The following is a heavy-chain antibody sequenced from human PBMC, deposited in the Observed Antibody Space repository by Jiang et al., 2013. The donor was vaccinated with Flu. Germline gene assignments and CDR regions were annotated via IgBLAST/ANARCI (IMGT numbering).Heavy chain of an antibody. V-gene: IGHV1-2*06. CDR3: ALEGTKTTDGMDV. D-gene: IGHD4-17*01. J-gene: IGHJ6*02. CDR2: INPNSGGT. CDR1: GYTFTGYY. Sequence: SGAEVKKPGASVKVSCKSSGYTFTGYYMHWVRQAPGQGLEWMGRINPNSGGTNYAQRFEGRVTMTRDTSIRAGYMELSGLTSDDTAVYYCALEGTKTTDGMDVWGQGTTVTVSS.